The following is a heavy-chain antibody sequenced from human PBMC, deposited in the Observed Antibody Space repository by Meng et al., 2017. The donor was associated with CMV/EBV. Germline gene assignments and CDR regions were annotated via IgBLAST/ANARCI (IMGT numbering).Heavy chain of an antibody. Sequence: GESLKISCAASGFTVSGNYMSWVRQAPGKGLEWVSVVFGGASTYYADSVKGRFTISRDNSKNMLYLQMNSLRAEDTAVYYCASAEIFGIRLYFDYWGQGTLVTVSS. CDR2: VFGGAST. CDR3: ASAEIFGIRLYFDY. CDR1: GFTVSGNY. J-gene: IGHJ4*02. V-gene: IGHV3-66*02. D-gene: IGHD3-3*01.